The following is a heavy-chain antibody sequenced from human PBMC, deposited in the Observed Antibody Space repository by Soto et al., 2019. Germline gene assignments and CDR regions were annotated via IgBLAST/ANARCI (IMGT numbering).Heavy chain of an antibody. CDR2: IWYDGSNK. V-gene: IGHV3-33*06. CDR1: GFTFSSYG. J-gene: IGHJ5*02. D-gene: IGHD1-26*01. Sequence: GSLRLSCAASGFTFSSYGMHWVRQAPGKGLEWVAVIWYDGSNKYYADSVKGRFTISRDNSKNTLYLQMNSLRAEDTAVYYCAKSPQWELLGWFDPWGQGTLVTVSS. CDR3: AKSPQWELLGWFDP.